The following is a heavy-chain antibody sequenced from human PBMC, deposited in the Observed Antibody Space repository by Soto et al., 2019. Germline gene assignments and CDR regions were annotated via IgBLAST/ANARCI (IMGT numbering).Heavy chain of an antibody. V-gene: IGHV3-33*01. CDR2: IWYDGSNK. J-gene: IGHJ3*02. Sequence: GGSLRLSCAASGFTFSSYGMHWVRQAPGKGLEWVAVIWYDGSNKYYADSVKGRFTISRDNSKNTLYLQMNSLRAEDTAVYYCATTLIVVDAFDIWGQGTMVTVSS. CDR1: GFTFSSYG. CDR3: ATTLIVVDAFDI. D-gene: IGHD2-15*01.